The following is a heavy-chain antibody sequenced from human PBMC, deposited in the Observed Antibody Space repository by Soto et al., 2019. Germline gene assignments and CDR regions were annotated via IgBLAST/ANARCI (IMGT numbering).Heavy chain of an antibody. Sequence: SETLSLTCAVSGYSISSGYQWGWIRQPPGKGLEWIGNIFHSGTTSYNPSLKSRVTVSVDTSKNQISLNLTSVTAADTAIYYCARDFFGNHYFDCWGQGVLVTVSS. CDR3: ARDFFGNHYFDC. V-gene: IGHV4-38-2*02. CDR2: IFHSGTT. J-gene: IGHJ4*02. CDR1: GYSISSGYQ. D-gene: IGHD3-10*01.